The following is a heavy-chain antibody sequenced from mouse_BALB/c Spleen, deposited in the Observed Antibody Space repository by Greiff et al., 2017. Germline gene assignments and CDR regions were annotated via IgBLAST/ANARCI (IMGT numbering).Heavy chain of an antibody. CDR3: AKTGGSSRYWYFDV. V-gene: IGHV2-5-1*01. D-gene: IGHD1-1*01. J-gene: IGHJ1*01. Sequence: QVQLQQSGPSLVQPSQSLSITCTVSGFSLTSYGVHWVRQSPGKGLEWLGVIWRGGSTDYNAAFMSRLSITKDNSKSQVFFKMNSLQADDTAIYYCAKTGGSSRYWYFDVWGAGTTVTVSS. CDR2: IWRGGST. CDR1: GFSLTSYG.